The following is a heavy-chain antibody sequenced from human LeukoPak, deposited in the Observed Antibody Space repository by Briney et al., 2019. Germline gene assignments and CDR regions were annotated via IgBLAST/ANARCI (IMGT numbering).Heavy chain of an antibody. J-gene: IGHJ6*04. V-gene: IGHV3-48*03. CDR1: GFTFSSYE. D-gene: IGHD3-10*02. CDR3: AELGITMIGGV. CDR2: ISSSGSTI. Sequence: GGSLRLSCAASGFTFSSYEMNWVRQAPGKGLEWVSYISSSGSTIYYADSVMGRFTISRDNAKNSLYLQMNSLRAEDTAVDYCAELGITMIGGVWGKGTTVTISS.